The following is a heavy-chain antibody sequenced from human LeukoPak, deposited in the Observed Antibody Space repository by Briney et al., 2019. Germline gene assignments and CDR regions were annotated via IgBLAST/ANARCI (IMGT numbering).Heavy chain of an antibody. CDR3: ARDRGAEAVAGTIWFDP. J-gene: IGHJ5*02. D-gene: IGHD6-19*01. V-gene: IGHV3-30-3*01. CDR1: GFTFSSYA. CDR2: ISYDGSNK. Sequence: GGSLRLSCAASGFTFSSYAMHWVRQAPGKGLEWVAVISYDGSNKYYADSVKGRFTISRDNSKNTLYLQMNSLRAEDTAVYYCARDRGAEAVAGTIWFDPWGQGTLVTVSS.